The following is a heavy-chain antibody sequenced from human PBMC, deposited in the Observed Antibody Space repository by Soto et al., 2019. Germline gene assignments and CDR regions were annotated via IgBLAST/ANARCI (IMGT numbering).Heavy chain of an antibody. J-gene: IGHJ4*02. CDR3: ARGIAVAGTGLDY. V-gene: IGHV4-30-4*08. D-gene: IGHD6-19*01. CDR1: GDSISRGGYS. Sequence: PSETLSLTCAVSGDSISRGGYSWTWIRQPPGKGLEWIGYIYYSGSTYYNPSLKSRVTISVDTSKNQFSLKLSSVTAADTAVYYCARGIAVAGTGLDYWGQGTLVTVSS. CDR2: IYYSGST.